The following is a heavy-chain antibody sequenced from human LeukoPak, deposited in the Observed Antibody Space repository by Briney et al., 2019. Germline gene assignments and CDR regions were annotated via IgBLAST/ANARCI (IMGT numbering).Heavy chain of an antibody. V-gene: IGHV4-59*12. J-gene: IGHJ4*02. CDR2: IYYSGST. Sequence: PSETLSLTCTVSGGSISSYYWSWIRQPPGKGLEWIGYIYYSGSTNYNPSLKSRVTISVDTSKNQFSLKLSSVTAADTAVYYCARVPYGGKRIDYWGQGTLVTVSS. D-gene: IGHD4-23*01. CDR1: GGSISSYY. CDR3: ARVPYGGKRIDY.